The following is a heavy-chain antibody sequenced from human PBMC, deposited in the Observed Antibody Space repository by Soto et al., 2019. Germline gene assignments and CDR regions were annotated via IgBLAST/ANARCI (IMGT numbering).Heavy chain of an antibody. V-gene: IGHV1-69*01. Sequence: QAQLVQSGAELKKPGSSVKVSCKASGGNFSSYAISWLRQAPGQGLEWMGGIVPLFGTTNYAQKFKGRLMITADESTTTAYMELSSLRLEDTAVYYCARARGLSCYNWCDPWGQGRPVTVSS. CDR1: GGNFSSYA. CDR2: IVPLFGTT. D-gene: IGHD2-2*01. J-gene: IGHJ5*02. CDR3: ARARGLSCYNWCDP.